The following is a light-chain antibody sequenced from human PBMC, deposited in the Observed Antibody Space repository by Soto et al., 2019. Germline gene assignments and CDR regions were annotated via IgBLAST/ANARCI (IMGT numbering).Light chain of an antibody. CDR3: SSSAGSNLVI. J-gene: IGLJ2*01. Sequence: QSALTQPPSASGSPGQSVTISCTGTSSDVGGYDYVSWYQQHPGKAPKLMIYEVSKRPSGVPDRFSGSKSGNTASLTVSGLQHDDEADYYCSSSAGSNLVIFGGGTKLTVL. CDR1: SSDVGGYDY. V-gene: IGLV2-8*01. CDR2: EVS.